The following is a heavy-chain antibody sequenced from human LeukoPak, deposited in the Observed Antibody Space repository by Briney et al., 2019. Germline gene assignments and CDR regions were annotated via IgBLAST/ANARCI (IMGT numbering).Heavy chain of an antibody. CDR1: GGSISSTSYY. CDR3: ASDGAYAMAV. Sequence: ETLSLTCTVSGGSISSTSYYWGWVRQAPGKGLVWVSHANNDASRTTYADSVRGRFTISRDNAKNTVSLQMNSLRAEDTGVYYCASDGAYAMAVWGQGTTVTVSS. CDR2: ANNDASRT. J-gene: IGHJ6*02. V-gene: IGHV3-74*01. D-gene: IGHD1-26*01.